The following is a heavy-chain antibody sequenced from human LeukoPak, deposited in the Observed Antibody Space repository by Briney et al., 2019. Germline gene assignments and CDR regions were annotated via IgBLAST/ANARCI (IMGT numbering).Heavy chain of an antibody. J-gene: IGHJ3*02. CDR2: IYYSGST. CDR3: ARAPQSMIVGDAFDI. Sequence: SETLSLTGTVSGGSISSSSYYWGWIRQPPGKGLEWIGSIYYSGSTYYNPSLKSRVTISVDTSKNQFSLKLSSVTAADTAVYYCARAPQSMIVGDAFDIWGQGTMVTVSS. V-gene: IGHV4-39*07. D-gene: IGHD3-22*01. CDR1: GGSISSSSYY.